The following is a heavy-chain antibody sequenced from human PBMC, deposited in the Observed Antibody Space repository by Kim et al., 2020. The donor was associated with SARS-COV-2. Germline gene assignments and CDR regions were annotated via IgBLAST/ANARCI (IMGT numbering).Heavy chain of an antibody. D-gene: IGHD6-19*01. Sequence: GGSLRLSCAASGFTFSGSTMHWVRQASGKGLEWVGRIRSKANSYATAYAASVKNRFRISRDDSKNTAYLQMNSLKTEDTAVYYCTRVNPIAGGWYDAFDIWGQGTMVTVSS. J-gene: IGHJ3*02. CDR1: GFTFSGST. CDR2: IRSKANSYAT. V-gene: IGHV3-73*01. CDR3: TRVNPIAGGWYDAFDI.